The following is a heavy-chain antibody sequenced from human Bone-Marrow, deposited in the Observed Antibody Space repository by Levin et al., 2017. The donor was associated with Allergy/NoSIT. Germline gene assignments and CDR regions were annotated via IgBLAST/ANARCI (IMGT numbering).Heavy chain of an antibody. J-gene: IGHJ4*02. CDR2: INIYDVNT. V-gene: IGHV1-18*01. CDR3: ARSSSSWYFGTSFDY. Sequence: ASVKVSCKASGYAFGSYGISWVRQAPGQGLEWLGWINIYDVNTNYAQRLQDRITMTTDTSTSTAYMELRSLRRDDTAIYYCARSSSSWYFGTSFDYWGQGTLVTVSS. CDR1: GYAFGSYG. D-gene: IGHD6-13*01.